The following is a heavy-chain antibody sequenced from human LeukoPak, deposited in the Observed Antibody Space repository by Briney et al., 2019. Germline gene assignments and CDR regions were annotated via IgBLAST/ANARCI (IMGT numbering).Heavy chain of an antibody. CDR3: ARGIYGDYVGGRDWFDP. J-gene: IGHJ5*02. Sequence: SETLSLTCTVSGGSISSYYWSWIRQPAGKGLEWIGRIYTSGSTNYNPSLKSRVTMSVDTSKKQFSLTLSSVTAADTAVYYCARGIYGDYVGGRDWFDPWGQGTLVTVSS. CDR1: GGSISSYY. CDR2: IYTSGST. D-gene: IGHD4-17*01. V-gene: IGHV4-4*07.